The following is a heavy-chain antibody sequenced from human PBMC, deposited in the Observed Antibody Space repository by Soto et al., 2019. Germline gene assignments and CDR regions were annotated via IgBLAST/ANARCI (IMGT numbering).Heavy chain of an antibody. D-gene: IGHD1-26*01. CDR2: IKQDGSEK. CDR3: ARVVGAPNWFDP. Sequence: EVQLVDSGGGLVQPGGSLRLSCAASGFIFSSHRMSWVRQAPGKGLEWVANIKQDGSEKYYVDSVKGRFTISRDTAKNSLSLQMNSLRAEDTAVYYCARVVGAPNWFDPWGQGTLVTVSS. J-gene: IGHJ5*02. V-gene: IGHV3-7*04. CDR1: GFIFSSHR.